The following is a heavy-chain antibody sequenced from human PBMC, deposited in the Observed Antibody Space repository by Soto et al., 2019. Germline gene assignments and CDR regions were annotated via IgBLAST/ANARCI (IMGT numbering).Heavy chain of an antibody. V-gene: IGHV3-64D*06. CDR2: ISSNGGST. CDR3: VKDNQVGATPNEYFQH. CDR1: GFTFISYA. D-gene: IGHD1-26*01. J-gene: IGHJ1*01. Sequence: GGSLRLSCSASGFTFISYAMHWVRQAPGKGLEYVSAISSNGGSTYYADSVKGRFTISRDSSKNTLYLQMSSLRAEDTAVYYCVKDNQVGATPNEYFQHWGQGTLVTVSS.